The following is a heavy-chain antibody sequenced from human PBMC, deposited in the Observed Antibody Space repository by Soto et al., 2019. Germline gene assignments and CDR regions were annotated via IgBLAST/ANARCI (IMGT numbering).Heavy chain of an antibody. CDR2: ISDNSAST. V-gene: IGHV3-23*01. CDR1: GFTISSYA. Sequence: PGGSLRLSCDVSGFTISSYAMSWVRQAPGKGPECVSSISDNSASTYYADSVKGRFTVTRDNSKNTLDLQLNSLRAEDTAVYHCATLPRIPSLRVSYYDMDVWGQGTTVTVSS. D-gene: IGHD2-2*01. J-gene: IGHJ6*02. CDR3: ATLPRIPSLRVSYYDMDV.